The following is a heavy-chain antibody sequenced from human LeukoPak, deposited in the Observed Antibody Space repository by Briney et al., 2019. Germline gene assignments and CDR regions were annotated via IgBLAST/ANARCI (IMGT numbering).Heavy chain of an antibody. J-gene: IGHJ6*03. CDR2: ISSSSSYI. Sequence: PGGSLRLSCAASGFTFSSYSMNWVRQAPGKGLEWVSSISSSSSYIYYADSVKGRFTISRDNAKNSLYLQMNSLRAEDTAVYYCPRGSRDGYPSHYYYYMDVWGKGTTVTVSS. D-gene: IGHD5-24*01. CDR3: PRGSRDGYPSHYYYYMDV. V-gene: IGHV3-21*01. CDR1: GFTFSSYS.